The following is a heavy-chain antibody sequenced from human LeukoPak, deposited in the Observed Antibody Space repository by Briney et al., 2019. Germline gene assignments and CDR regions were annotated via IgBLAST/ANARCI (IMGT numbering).Heavy chain of an antibody. Sequence: ASVKVSCKASGYTFTSYYMHWVRQAPGQGLEWMGIINPSGGSTSYAQKFQGRVTMTRDTSTSTVYMELSSLRSEDTAVYYCARDRWYYESSGYYSDAFDIWGQGTMVTVSS. CDR1: GYTFTSYY. CDR3: ARDRWYYESSGYYSDAFDI. V-gene: IGHV1-46*01. J-gene: IGHJ3*02. CDR2: INPSGGST. D-gene: IGHD3-22*01.